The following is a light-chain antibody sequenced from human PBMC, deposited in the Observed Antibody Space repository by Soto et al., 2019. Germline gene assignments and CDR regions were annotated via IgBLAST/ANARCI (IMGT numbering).Light chain of an antibody. V-gene: IGKV3-11*01. Sequence: ETVMTQSPATLSVSPGERATLSCRASQSVYSSLAWYQQKPGQAPRLLIYDASNRATGIPARFSGTGSGTDFTLTINNLEPEDFAVYYCQVRTNWSIAFGRGTRLEI. CDR3: QVRTNWSIA. CDR1: QSVYSS. J-gene: IGKJ5*01. CDR2: DAS.